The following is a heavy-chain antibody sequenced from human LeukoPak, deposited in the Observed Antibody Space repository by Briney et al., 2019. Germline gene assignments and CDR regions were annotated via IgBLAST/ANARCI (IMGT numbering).Heavy chain of an antibody. V-gene: IGHV4-39*07. Sequence: PSETPSLTCTVSGSSISSSTYYWSWIRQPPGKRLGWIGGINYNGKTFYKTSLQSPVTIALDTSKNHFSLKLISVTAADTAVYYCARGVASSPNDWGQGTLVTASS. J-gene: IGHJ4*02. CDR3: ARGVASSPND. CDR2: INYNGKT. CDR1: GSSISSSTYY. D-gene: IGHD6-6*01.